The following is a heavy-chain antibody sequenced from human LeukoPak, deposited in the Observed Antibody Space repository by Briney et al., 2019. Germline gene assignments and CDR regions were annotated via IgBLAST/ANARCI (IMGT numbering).Heavy chain of an antibody. Sequence: PSETLSLTCTVSGGSISSYYWSWIRQPPGKGLEWIGYIYYSGSTNYNPSLKSRVTISVDTSKNQFSLKLSSVTAADTAVYYCAREGGDYVSWFDPWGQGTLVTVSS. V-gene: IGHV4-59*01. D-gene: IGHD4-17*01. CDR1: GGSISSYY. J-gene: IGHJ5*02. CDR3: AREGGDYVSWFDP. CDR2: IYYSGST.